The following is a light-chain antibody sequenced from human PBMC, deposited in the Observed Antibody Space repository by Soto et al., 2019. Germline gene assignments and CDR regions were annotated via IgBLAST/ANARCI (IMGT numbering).Light chain of an antibody. CDR2: YDS. CDR1: NVGSRS. J-gene: IGLJ2*01. CDR3: QVWEATGDQVV. V-gene: IGLV3-21*01. Sequence: SYELTQPPSVSVAPGETARISCGGNNVGSRSVHWYQQKPGQAPFLVIYYDSDRPSGIPERFSGSNSGNTATLIISRVEAPDEADYYCQVWEATGDQVVFGGGTKLTVL.